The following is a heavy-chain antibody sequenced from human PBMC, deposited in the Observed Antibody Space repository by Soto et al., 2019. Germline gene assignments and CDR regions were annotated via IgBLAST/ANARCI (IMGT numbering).Heavy chain of an antibody. CDR3: ARHYDFWSGIFDY. V-gene: IGHV4-61*08. CDR1: GGSISSGGYY. Sequence: SETLPLTCTVSGGSISSGGYYWSWIRKHPGKGLEWIGYIYYSGSTNYNPSLKSRVTISVDTSKNQFSLKLSSVTAADTAVYYCARHYDFWSGIFDYWGQGTLVTVSS. CDR2: IYYSGST. J-gene: IGHJ4*02. D-gene: IGHD3-3*01.